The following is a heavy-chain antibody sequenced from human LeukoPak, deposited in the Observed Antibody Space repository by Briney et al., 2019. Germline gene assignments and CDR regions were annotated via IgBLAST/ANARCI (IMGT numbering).Heavy chain of an antibody. D-gene: IGHD7-27*01. CDR1: GYTFTTFG. CDR3: ARDVGINRFDY. CDR2: ISADNGDT. V-gene: IGHV1-18*01. J-gene: IGHJ4*02. Sequence: GASVKVSCKASGYTFTTFGISWVRQAPGQGLEWMEWISADNGDTDYAQKFQGRVTLTTDTSTSTAYMELTSLRSDDTALYYCARDVGINRFDYWGQGTLVTVSS.